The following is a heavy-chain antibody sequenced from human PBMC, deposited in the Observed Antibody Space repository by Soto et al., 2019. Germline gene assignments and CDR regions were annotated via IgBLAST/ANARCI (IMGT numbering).Heavy chain of an antibody. CDR2: IRPDGSET. V-gene: IGHV3-7*03. CDR1: GFTFTDFY. Sequence: EVQLVQSGGGLVQPGGSLRLSCVGSGFTFTDFYMNWVRQAPGKGLEWVANIRPDGSETNYVESVKGRFTTSRENAKNSLFLQMNSLRADDTAVYYCAGWGGHDYNYWGQGILVTVSS. D-gene: IGHD4-4*01. J-gene: IGHJ4*02. CDR3: AGWGGHDYNY.